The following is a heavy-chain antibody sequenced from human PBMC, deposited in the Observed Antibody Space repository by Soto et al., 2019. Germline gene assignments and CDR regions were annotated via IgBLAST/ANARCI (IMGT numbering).Heavy chain of an antibody. CDR1: GYSFTNYW. V-gene: IGHV5-10-1*01. CDR2: IDPSDSYT. CDR3: ARHSTYSSGWYD. Sequence: PGESLKISCKGSGYSFTNYWISWVRQMPGKGLEWMGRIDPSDSYTNYSPSSQGHVTISTDKSISTAYLQWSGLKASDTAIYYCARHSTYSSGWYDWGQGTLVTVSS. J-gene: IGHJ4*02. D-gene: IGHD6-19*01.